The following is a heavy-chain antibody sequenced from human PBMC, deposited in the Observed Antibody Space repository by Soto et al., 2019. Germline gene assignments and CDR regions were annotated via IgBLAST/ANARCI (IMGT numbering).Heavy chain of an antibody. CDR2: LCYTDYT. Sequence: PSETLSLTCSVSGGSISRNNNYWGWIRQPPGKGLEWIGSLCYTDYTDSNPSLRSRVTISVDTSKNQFSLKLTSVTAADTAVYYCARHLYYDISPGYLRPYHYYGMDVWGQGTTVTVS. CDR3: ARHLYYDISPGYLRPYHYYGMDV. D-gene: IGHD3-9*01. CDR1: GGSISRNNNY. V-gene: IGHV4-39*01. J-gene: IGHJ6*02.